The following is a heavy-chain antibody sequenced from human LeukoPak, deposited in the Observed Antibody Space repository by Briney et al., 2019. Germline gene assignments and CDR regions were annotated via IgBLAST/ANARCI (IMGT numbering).Heavy chain of an antibody. Sequence: ASVKVSCKASGYTFTSYGISWVRQAPGQGLEWMAWISANSGNTNYAQKVQGRVTMTTDTSTSTAYMELRSLRSDDTAVYYCARGWANYYDSNGYHDCWGREPWSPSPQ. J-gene: IGHJ4*02. V-gene: IGHV1-18*01. D-gene: IGHD3-22*01. CDR3: ARGWANYYDSNGYHDC. CDR1: GYTFTSYG. CDR2: ISANSGNT.